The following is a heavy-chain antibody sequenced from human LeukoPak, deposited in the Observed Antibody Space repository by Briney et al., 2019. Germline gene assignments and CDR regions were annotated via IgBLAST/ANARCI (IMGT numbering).Heavy chain of an antibody. V-gene: IGHV3-15*01. J-gene: IGHJ4*02. Sequence: GGSLRLSCAASGFTFSNAWMSWVRQAPGKGLEWVGRIISKVDGGTADYAAPVKGRFTISRDDSKNTVYLQMNSLKTEDTAVYYCTTSGGTTTRFGDYWGQGNLVSVS. CDR2: IISKVDGGTA. CDR1: GFTFSNAW. D-gene: IGHD2/OR15-2a*01. CDR3: TTSGGTTTRFGDY.